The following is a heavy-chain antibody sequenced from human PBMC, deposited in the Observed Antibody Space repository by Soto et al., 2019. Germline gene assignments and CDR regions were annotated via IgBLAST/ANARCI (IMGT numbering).Heavy chain of an antibody. Sequence: GSLRLSCAASGFTFSSYAMSWVRQAPGKGLELVSAISGSGGSTYYADSVKGRFTISRDNSKNTLYLQMNSLRAEDTAVYYCAKASSSGWYTNYYYYYGMDVWGQGTTVTVSS. V-gene: IGHV3-23*01. J-gene: IGHJ6*02. CDR3: AKASSSGWYTNYYYYYGMDV. CDR1: GFTFSSYA. CDR2: ISGSGGST. D-gene: IGHD6-19*01.